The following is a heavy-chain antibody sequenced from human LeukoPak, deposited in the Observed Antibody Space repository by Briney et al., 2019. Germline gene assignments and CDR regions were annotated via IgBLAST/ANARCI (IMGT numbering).Heavy chain of an antibody. CDR1: GGSISSGYY. CDR2: IYYSGTA. J-gene: IGHJ6*02. D-gene: IGHD2-2*02. Sequence: SQTLSLTCTVSGGSISSGYYWGWIRQYPGRGLEWIGHIYYSGTAYYNPSLSSRVSISVDTSKNQFSLNLRSVTAADTAVYYCATAPILRGEGGEHYKYGMDVWGQGTTVIVSS. CDR3: ATAPILRGEGGEHYKYGMDV. V-gene: IGHV4-31*03.